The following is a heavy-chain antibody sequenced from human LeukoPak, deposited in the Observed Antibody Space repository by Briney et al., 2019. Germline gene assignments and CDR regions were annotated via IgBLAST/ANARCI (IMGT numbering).Heavy chain of an antibody. CDR2: ISGSGGST. V-gene: IGHV3-23*01. CDR1: GFTFSSYA. D-gene: IGHD3-10*01. J-gene: IGHJ4*02. Sequence: GGSLRLSCAASGFTFSSYAISWVRQAPGKGLEWVSAISGSGGSTYYADSVKGRFTISRDNSKNTLYLQMNSLRAEDTAVYYCAKAPPYGSGMSGVLSCDYWGPGTLVTVSS. CDR3: AKAPPYGSGMSGVLSCDY.